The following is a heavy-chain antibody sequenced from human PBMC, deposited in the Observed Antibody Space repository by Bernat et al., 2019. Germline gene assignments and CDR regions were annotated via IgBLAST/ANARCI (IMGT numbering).Heavy chain of an antibody. V-gene: IGHV4-34*01. D-gene: IGHD5/OR15-5a*01. CDR3: ASLRTADHAFDI. J-gene: IGHJ3*02. CDR1: GGSFSGYY. CDR2: INHRGST. Sequence: QVQLQQWGAGLLKPSETLSLTCAVYGGSFSGYYWSWIRQPPGKGLEWIGEINHRGSTNYNPSLKSRVTISVDTSKNQFYLKLSSVTAADTAVYYCASLRTADHAFDIWGQGTMVTVSS.